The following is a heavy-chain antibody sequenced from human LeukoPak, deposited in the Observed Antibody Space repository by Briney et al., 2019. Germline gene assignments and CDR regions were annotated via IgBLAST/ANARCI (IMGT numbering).Heavy chain of an antibody. J-gene: IGHJ3*02. Sequence: PSESLSLTCTVSSGSISGYYWSWIRQPPGKGLEWIGYIYYSGSTNYNPSLQSRVTISVDTSKNQFSLKLSSVTAADTAVYSCARGGFRDAFDIWGQGTMVTVSS. D-gene: IGHD3-10*01. CDR1: SGSISGYY. CDR3: ARGGFRDAFDI. CDR2: IYYSGST. V-gene: IGHV4-59*01.